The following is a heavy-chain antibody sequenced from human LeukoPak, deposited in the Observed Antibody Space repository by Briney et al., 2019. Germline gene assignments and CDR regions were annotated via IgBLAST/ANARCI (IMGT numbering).Heavy chain of an antibody. CDR3: AKHDYDILTGYSDQPNYFDY. V-gene: IGHV3-7*01. J-gene: IGHJ4*02. D-gene: IGHD3-9*01. CDR1: GFTFSSYW. CDR2: IKQDGSEK. Sequence: PGGSLRLSCAASGFTFSSYWMSWARQAPGKGLEWVANIKQDGSEKYYVDSVKGRFTISRDNAKNSLYLQMNSLRAEDTAVYYCAKHDYDILTGYSDQPNYFDYWGQGTLVTVSS.